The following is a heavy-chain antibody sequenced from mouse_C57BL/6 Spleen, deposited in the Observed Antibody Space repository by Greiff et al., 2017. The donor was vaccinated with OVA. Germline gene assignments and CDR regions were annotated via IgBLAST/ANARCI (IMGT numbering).Heavy chain of an antibody. Sequence: VQLQQPGAELVMPGASVKLSCKASGYTFTSYWMHWVKQRPGQGLEWIGEIDPSDSYTNYNQKFKGKSTLTVDKSSSTAYMQLSSLTSEDSAVYYCARSYGYLDYWGQGTTLTVSS. V-gene: IGHV1-69*01. CDR1: GYTFTSYW. J-gene: IGHJ2*01. D-gene: IGHD1-1*02. CDR3: ARSYGYLDY. CDR2: IDPSDSYT.